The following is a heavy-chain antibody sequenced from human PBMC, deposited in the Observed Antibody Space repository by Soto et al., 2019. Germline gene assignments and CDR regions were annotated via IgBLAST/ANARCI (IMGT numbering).Heavy chain of an antibody. CDR1: GFTFSSYS. CDR2: ISSSSSTI. CDR3: ARPALSGYSGYDFPYFDY. J-gene: IGHJ4*02. Sequence: GGSLRLSCAASGFTFSSYSMNWVRQAPGKGLEWVSYISSSSSTIYYADSVKGRFTISRDNAKNSLYLQMNSLRAEDTAVYYCARPALSGYSGYDFPYFDYWGQGTLVTVSS. V-gene: IGHV3-48*01. D-gene: IGHD5-12*01.